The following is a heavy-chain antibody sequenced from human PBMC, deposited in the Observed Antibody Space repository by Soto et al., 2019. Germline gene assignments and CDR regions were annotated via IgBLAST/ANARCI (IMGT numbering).Heavy chain of an antibody. CDR2: IYYSGST. V-gene: IGHV4-31*03. CDR1: GGSISSGGYY. D-gene: IGHD6-13*01. J-gene: IGHJ4*02. Sequence: SETLSLTCTVSGGSISSGGYYWSWIRQHPGKGLEWIGYIYYSGSTYYNPSLKSRVTISLDTSKNQFSLKLSSVTAADTAVYYCAIEGRHSSSWSFDYWGQGTLVTVSS. CDR3: AIEGRHSSSWSFDY.